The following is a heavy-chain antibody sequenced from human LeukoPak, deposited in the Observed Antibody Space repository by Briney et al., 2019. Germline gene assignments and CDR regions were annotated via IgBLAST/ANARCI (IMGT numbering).Heavy chain of an antibody. D-gene: IGHD1-7*01. Sequence: SETLSLTCAVYGASFSNYYWSWIRQPPGKGLEWIGEINYTGGTNYNPSLKSRVTISLDTSKNQFSLKVTSVTAADTAVYYCARLPLRWELPFDSWGQGTLVTVSS. J-gene: IGHJ4*02. CDR2: INYTGGT. CDR1: GASFSNYY. CDR3: ARLPLRWELPFDS. V-gene: IGHV4-34*01.